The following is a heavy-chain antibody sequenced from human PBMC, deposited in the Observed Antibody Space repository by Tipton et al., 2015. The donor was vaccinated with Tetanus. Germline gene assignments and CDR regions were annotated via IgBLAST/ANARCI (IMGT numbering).Heavy chain of an antibody. V-gene: IGHV4-61*01. J-gene: IGHJ4*02. CDR2: IYYSGSA. Sequence: TLSLTCTVSGGSVNDGRFYWTWIRQPPGKALEWVAHIYYSGSATYNPSVASRATVSIDMSKNQFSLRLTSATAADTAVYYCAKSDRVTRTSWYFHDWGQGTLVTVSS. CDR3: AKSDRVTRTSWYFHD. D-gene: IGHD2-2*01. CDR1: GGSVNDGRFY.